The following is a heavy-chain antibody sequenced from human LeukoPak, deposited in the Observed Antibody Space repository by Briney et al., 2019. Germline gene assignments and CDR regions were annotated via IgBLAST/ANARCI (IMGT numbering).Heavy chain of an antibody. J-gene: IGHJ4*02. V-gene: IGHV4-59*08. D-gene: IGHD6-6*01. CDR1: GGSIGSYF. CDR3: ARHRAYSSSSPFDY. CDR2: IYSSGGT. Sequence: SETLSLTCTVSGGSIGSYFWSWIRQPPGKGLEWVGYIYSSGGTNYNPSLKSRVTISADTSRNQFSLNLRSVTAADTAVYYCARHRAYSSSSPFDYWGQGTLVTVSS.